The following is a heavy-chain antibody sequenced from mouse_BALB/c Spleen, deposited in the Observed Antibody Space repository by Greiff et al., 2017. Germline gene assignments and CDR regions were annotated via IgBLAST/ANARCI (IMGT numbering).Heavy chain of an antibody. Sequence: EVKLMESGPGLVKPSQSLSLTCTVTGYSITSDYAWNWIRQFPGNKLEWMGYISYSGSTSYNPSLKSRISTTRDTSKNQFFLQLNSVTTEDTATYYCARGTGAYWGQGTLVTVSA. CDR1: GYSITSDYA. CDR2: ISYSGST. J-gene: IGHJ3*01. CDR3: ARGTGAY. D-gene: IGHD4-1*01. V-gene: IGHV3-2*02.